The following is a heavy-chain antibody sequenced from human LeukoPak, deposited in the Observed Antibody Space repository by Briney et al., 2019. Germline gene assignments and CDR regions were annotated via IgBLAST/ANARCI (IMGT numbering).Heavy chain of an antibody. CDR3: ARDAQRGFDYSNSLEY. Sequence: GGSLRLSCAASGFIFSHYGMHWVRQGPGKGLEWVAVIWSDGSNRFYAGSVKGRFTISRDNSQNTVFLQMNSLRVEDTAMYYCARDAQRGFDYSNSLEYWGHGTLVTVSS. CDR1: GFIFSHYG. D-gene: IGHD4-11*01. CDR2: IWSDGSNR. J-gene: IGHJ4*01. V-gene: IGHV3-33*01.